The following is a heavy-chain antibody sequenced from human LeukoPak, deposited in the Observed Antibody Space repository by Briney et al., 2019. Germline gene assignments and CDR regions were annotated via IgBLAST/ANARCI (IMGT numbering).Heavy chain of an antibody. J-gene: IGHJ4*02. D-gene: IGHD3-22*01. CDR1: GYSISSGYY. V-gene: IGHV4-38-2*02. CDR2: IYHSGST. CDR3: ASLDYYDSSGRFDY. Sequence: PSETLSLTCTVSGYSISSGYYWGWIRPPPGKGLEWIGTIYHSGSTYYNPSLKSRVTIAVDTSKNQFALKLSSVTAADTAVYYCASLDYYDSSGRFDYWGQGTLVTVSS.